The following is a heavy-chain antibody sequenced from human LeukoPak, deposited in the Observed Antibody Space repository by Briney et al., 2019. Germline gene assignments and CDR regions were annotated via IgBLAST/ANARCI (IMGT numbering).Heavy chain of an antibody. D-gene: IGHD5-18*01. CDR2: ISSSGSTI. V-gene: IGHV3-48*03. Sequence: GGSLRLSCAASGFTFSSYEMNWVRQAPGKGLEWVSYISSSGSTIYYADSVKGRFTISRDNAKSSLYLQMNSLRAEDTAVYYCARIRVGYSYGFKWDSFDIWGQGTMVTVSS. J-gene: IGHJ3*02. CDR3: ARIRVGYSYGFKWDSFDI. CDR1: GFTFSSYE.